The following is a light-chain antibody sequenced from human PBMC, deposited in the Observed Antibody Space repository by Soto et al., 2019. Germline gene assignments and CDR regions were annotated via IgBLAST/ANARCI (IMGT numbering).Light chain of an antibody. Sequence: QSVLTQPPSASGSPGQSLSISCTGTSSDIGAYNFVSWYQQHPGKAPRLMIYGVSKRPSGVPDRFSGSKSGNTASLTVSGLQAEDEADYYCSSYAGSNSYVVFGGGTK. CDR3: SSYAGSNSYVV. CDR1: SSDIGAYNF. CDR2: GVS. V-gene: IGLV2-8*01. J-gene: IGLJ2*01.